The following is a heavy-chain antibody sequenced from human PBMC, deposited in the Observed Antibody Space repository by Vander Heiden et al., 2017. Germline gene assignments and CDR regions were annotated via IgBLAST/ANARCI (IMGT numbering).Heavy chain of an antibody. CDR2: IHFSGRT. V-gene: IGHV4-59*01. CDR1: GGSISGYY. J-gene: IGHJ4*01. Sequence: QVQLQASGPGLMKPSETLSLTCTVSGGSISGYYWGWIRQPPGKGLEYIAYIHFSGRTNYNPSLKGRGTMSVDTSKNQFSLRLTSVTAADTAVYYCARVPGRGGFDYWGHGTLVTVSS. CDR3: ARVPGRGGFDY. D-gene: IGHD1-26*01.